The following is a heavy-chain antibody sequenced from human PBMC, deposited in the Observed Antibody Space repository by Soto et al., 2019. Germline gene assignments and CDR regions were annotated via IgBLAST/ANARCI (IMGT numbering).Heavy chain of an antibody. Sequence: KPSETLSLTCAVSGGSFSGYYWNWLRQPPGVGLEWFVKIDQSGSTNFTPSLMCLVTLSVDTCRSRFSLKLTSVTAMETAVYYCVGGRDTVVSGVINWLDSWGKGSLVTVAS. D-gene: IGHD2-15*01. CDR3: VGGRDTVVSGVINWLDS. J-gene: IGHJ5*02. CDR2: IDQSGST. CDR1: GGSFSGYY. V-gene: IGHV4-34*01.